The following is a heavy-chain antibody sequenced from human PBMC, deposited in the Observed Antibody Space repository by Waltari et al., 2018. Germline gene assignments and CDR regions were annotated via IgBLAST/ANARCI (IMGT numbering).Heavy chain of an antibody. CDR2: ISSGSSYI. J-gene: IGHJ4*02. CDR3: AREWGVMVGTAGFYFDY. D-gene: IGHD2-15*01. CDR1: GFTLGSYT. Sequence: EVQLVGSGGGLVKPGGSLRLSCAAPGFTLGSYTLNWVRQAPGRGLEGVSSISSGSSYIYYADSVKGRFTISRDNAKNSLYLQMNSLRVEDTAVYYCAREWGVMVGTAGFYFDYWGQGALVTVSS. V-gene: IGHV3-21*01.